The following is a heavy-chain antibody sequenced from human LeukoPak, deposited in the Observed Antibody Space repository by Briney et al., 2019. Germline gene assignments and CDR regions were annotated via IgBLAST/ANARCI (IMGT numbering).Heavy chain of an antibody. Sequence: GGSLRLSCAASGFTFSFYTMNWVRQAPGKGLEWVAVIWHDGSNKYYAASVKGRFTISRDNSKNTLYLQMNSLRAEDTAVYYCTRERVTGTSYYYYYGMDVWGQGTTVTVSS. CDR3: TRERVTGTSYYYYYGMDV. CDR1: GFTFSFYT. CDR2: IWHDGSNK. D-gene: IGHD6-19*01. J-gene: IGHJ6*02. V-gene: IGHV3-33*08.